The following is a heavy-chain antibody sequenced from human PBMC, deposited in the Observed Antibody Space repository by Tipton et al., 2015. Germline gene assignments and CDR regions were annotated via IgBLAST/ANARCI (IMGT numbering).Heavy chain of an antibody. Sequence: TLSLTCTVSGGSVSSARYYWSWIRQAPGKGLECIGYIYYSGSTTYSPSLGSRVTISVDTSKNQFSLNLSSVTAADTAVYYCARAYYYDSRAVYYFDYWGQGTLVTVSS. D-gene: IGHD3-22*01. CDR1: GGSVSSARYY. V-gene: IGHV4-61*01. J-gene: IGHJ4*02. CDR3: ARAYYYDSRAVYYFDY. CDR2: IYYSGST.